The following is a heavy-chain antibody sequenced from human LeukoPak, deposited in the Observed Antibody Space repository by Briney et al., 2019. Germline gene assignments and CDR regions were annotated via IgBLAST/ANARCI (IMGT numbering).Heavy chain of an antibody. V-gene: IGHV4-39*01. Sequence: SETLSLTCTVPGGSISSRTYYWGGIRQPPGKGLEWIGSMYYSGNTSYNAYVTSPATISVATSKNQLSLKMTSVTATDTAVYYCARREYPGSDAFDYWGQGTLVTVSS. CDR1: GGSISSRTYY. D-gene: IGHD6-6*01. CDR3: ARREYPGSDAFDY. CDR2: MYYSGNT. J-gene: IGHJ4*02.